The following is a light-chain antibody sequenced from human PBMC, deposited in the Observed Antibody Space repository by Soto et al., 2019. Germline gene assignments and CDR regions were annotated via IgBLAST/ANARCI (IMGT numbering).Light chain of an antibody. V-gene: IGKV1-5*03. CDR2: KAS. CDR3: QKYNSYWT. CDR1: QSINSW. Sequence: DIQMTQSPSTLSASVGDRVTITCRASQSINSWLAWYQQKPGKAPKLLIYKASTLESGVPSRFSGSGSGTEFTLTISILQPDDFATYYCQKYNSYWTFGQGTKVEIK. J-gene: IGKJ1*01.